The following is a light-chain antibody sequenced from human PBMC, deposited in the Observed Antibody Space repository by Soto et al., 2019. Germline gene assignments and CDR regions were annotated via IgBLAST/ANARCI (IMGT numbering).Light chain of an antibody. CDR1: SSNIGSNY. J-gene: IGLJ2*01. V-gene: IGLV1-47*01. CDR3: AAWDDSLSGVV. CDR2: RNN. Sequence: QSVLTQPPSASGTPGQRVTISCSGSSSNIGSNYVFWYQHLPGTAPKPLIYRNNQRPSGVPGRFSGSKSGTSASLAISGLRSEDETDYYCAAWDDSLSGVVFGGGTKLTVL.